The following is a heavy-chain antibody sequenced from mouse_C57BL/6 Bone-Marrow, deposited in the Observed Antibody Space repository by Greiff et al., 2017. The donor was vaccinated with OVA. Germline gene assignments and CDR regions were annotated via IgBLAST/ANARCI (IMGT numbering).Heavy chain of an antibody. Sequence: EVMLVESGGGLVQPGGSMKLSCVASGFTFSNYWMNWVRQSPEKGLEWVAQIRLKSDNYATHYAESVKGRFTISRDDSKSSVYLQMNNLRAEDTGIYYCTGLFYYDYDWFAYWGQGTLVTVSA. J-gene: IGHJ3*01. CDR3: TGLFYYDYDWFAY. D-gene: IGHD2-4*01. CDR1: GFTFSNYW. V-gene: IGHV6-3*01. CDR2: IRLKSDNYAT.